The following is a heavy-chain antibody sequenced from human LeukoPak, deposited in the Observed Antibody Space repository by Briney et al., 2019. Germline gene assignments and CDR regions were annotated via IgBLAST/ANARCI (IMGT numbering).Heavy chain of an antibody. J-gene: IGHJ3*02. V-gene: IGHV1-2*06. CDR3: AGEDNSSGYRPFDI. CDR2: INPNNGGT. Sequence: ASVNVSCKASGYTFTGYYIHWVRQAPGQGLDWMGRINPNNGGTNYAQKFQGRVTITRDMSMSTAYMELSRLRSDDTAVYYCAGEDNSSGYRPFDIWGQGTMVTVPS. D-gene: IGHD3-22*01. CDR1: GYTFTGYY.